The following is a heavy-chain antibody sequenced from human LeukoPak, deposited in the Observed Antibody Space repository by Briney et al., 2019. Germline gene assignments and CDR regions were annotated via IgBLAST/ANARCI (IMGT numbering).Heavy chain of an antibody. CDR1: GFTFDDYS. CDR3: AKDTAPDSGYSSSWRDGNAFDI. D-gene: IGHD6-13*01. V-gene: IGHV3-9*01. Sequence: GGSLRLSCAASGFTFDDYSMHWVRQAPGKGLEGVSDISWNRCNIVYADSVKGRFTISRDNAKNSLYLQMNSLRAEDTALYYCAKDTAPDSGYSSSWRDGNAFDIWGQGTMATVSP. J-gene: IGHJ3*02. CDR2: ISWNRCNI.